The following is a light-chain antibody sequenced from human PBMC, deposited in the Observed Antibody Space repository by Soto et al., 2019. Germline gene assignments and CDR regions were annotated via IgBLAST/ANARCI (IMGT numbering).Light chain of an antibody. J-gene: IGLJ1*01. CDR3: SSYASSSTYV. CDR1: SSDVGGYNY. V-gene: IGLV2-14*03. CDR2: DVS. Sequence: QSVLTQPASVSESPGQSITISCTGTSSDVGGYNYVSWYQQHPGKAPKLMLYDVSNRPSGVSNRFSGSKSGNSASLTISGLQAEDEADYYCSSYASSSTYVFGTGTKLTVL.